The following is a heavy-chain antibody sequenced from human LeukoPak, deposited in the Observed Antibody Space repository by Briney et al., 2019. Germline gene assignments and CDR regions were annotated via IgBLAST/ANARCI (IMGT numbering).Heavy chain of an antibody. V-gene: IGHV3-33*08. CDR3: ARDLLLWFGELSGDSDY. J-gene: IGHJ4*02. CDR1: GFAYSGSS. D-gene: IGHD3-10*01. CDR2: IWYDGSHK. Sequence: PGGSLRLSCTPSGFAYSGSSMHWVRQAPGKGLEGVADIWYDGSHKYYADSVKGRFTISRDNSKNTLHLQMNSLRAEDTAVYYCARDLLLWFGELSGDSDYWGRGTLVTVSS.